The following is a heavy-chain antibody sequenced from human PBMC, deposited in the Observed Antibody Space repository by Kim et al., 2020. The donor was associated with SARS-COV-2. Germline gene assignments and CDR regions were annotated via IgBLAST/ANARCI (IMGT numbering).Heavy chain of an antibody. D-gene: IGHD2-15*01. V-gene: IGHV3-30*18. Sequence: GGSLRLSCAASGFTFSSYGMHWVRQAPGKGLEWVAVISYDGSNKYYADSVKGRFTISRDNSKNTLYLQMNSLRAEDTAVYYCAKDRGSSRAPDNWFDPWGQGTLVTVSS. CDR2: ISYDGSNK. CDR3: AKDRGSSRAPDNWFDP. J-gene: IGHJ5*02. CDR1: GFTFSSYG.